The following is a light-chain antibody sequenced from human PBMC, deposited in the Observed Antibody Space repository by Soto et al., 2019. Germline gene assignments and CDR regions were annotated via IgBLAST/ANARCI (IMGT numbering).Light chain of an antibody. Sequence: QSALTQPASESGSPGQSITISCTGTSSDVGGYNYVSWYQQHPGKAPKLMISEVSNRPSGVSNRFSGSKSGNTASLTISGLQAEDEADYYCSSYTSSSTLVFGGGTKVTVL. CDR2: EVS. J-gene: IGLJ2*01. V-gene: IGLV2-14*01. CDR1: SSDVGGYNY. CDR3: SSYTSSSTLV.